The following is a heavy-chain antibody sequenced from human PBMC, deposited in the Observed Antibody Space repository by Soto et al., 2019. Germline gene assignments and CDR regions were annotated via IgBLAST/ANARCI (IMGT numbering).Heavy chain of an antibody. J-gene: IGHJ6*03. Sequence: QVQLVQSGAEVKKPGASVKVSCKASGYTFTSYAMHWVRQAPGQRLEWMGWINAGNGNTAYSQEFQGRVTITRDTSASTVYLELSSLRSEDTSVYDCARNAISLWFGESSYMEVWGKGTSVTVSS. V-gene: IGHV1-3*01. D-gene: IGHD3-10*01. CDR3: ARNAISLWFGESSYMEV. CDR1: GYTFTSYA. CDR2: INAGNGNT.